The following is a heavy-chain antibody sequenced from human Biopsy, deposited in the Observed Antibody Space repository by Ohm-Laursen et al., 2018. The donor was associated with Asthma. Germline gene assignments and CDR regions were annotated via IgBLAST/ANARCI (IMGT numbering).Heavy chain of an antibody. CDR2: ISWNSGSI. V-gene: IGHV3-9*01. CDR1: GFTFDDYA. J-gene: IGHJ4*02. CDR3: AKGAWELLEANFDY. D-gene: IGHD1-26*01. Sequence: SLRLSCSASGFTFDDYAMHWVRQAPGKGLEWVSGISWNSGSIGYADSVKGRFTISRDNAKNSLYLQMNSLRAEDTALYYCAKGAWELLEANFDYWGQGTLVTVSS.